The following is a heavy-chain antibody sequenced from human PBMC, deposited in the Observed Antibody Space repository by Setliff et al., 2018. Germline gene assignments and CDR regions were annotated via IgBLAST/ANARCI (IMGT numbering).Heavy chain of an antibody. CDR3: ARSRSNSWSGYFNWFDP. V-gene: IGHV5-51*01. Sequence: GESLKISCKGSGYSFTSYWIGWVRQMPGKGLEWMGIIYPGDSDTRYSPSFQGQVTISADKSISTAYLQWSSLKASDTAMYYCARSRSNSWSGYFNWFDPWGQGTLVTVSS. CDR1: GYSFTSYW. D-gene: IGHD3-3*01. J-gene: IGHJ5*02. CDR2: IYPGDSDT.